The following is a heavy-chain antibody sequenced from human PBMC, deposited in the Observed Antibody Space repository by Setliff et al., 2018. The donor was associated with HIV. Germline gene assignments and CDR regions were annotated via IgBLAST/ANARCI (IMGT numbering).Heavy chain of an antibody. Sequence: SETLSLTCAVYGGSFSGYYWSWIRQTPGKGLEWIGEASHSGSTNYNPSLKSRVSISVDTSKNQFSLKLHSVTAADTAVYYCVRAGAGQQLVDYWGLGTLVTVSS. CDR1: GGSFSGYY. D-gene: IGHD4-4*01. V-gene: IGHV4-34*01. CDR3: VRAGAGQQLVDY. J-gene: IGHJ4*02. CDR2: ASHSGST.